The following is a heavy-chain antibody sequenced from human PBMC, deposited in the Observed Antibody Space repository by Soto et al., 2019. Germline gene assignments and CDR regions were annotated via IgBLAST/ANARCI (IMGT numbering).Heavy chain of an antibody. Sequence: PSETLCLTCTVSWGSIIRGGYYCSWIRQHPVKGLEWIGYISNSGSTYYNPSLRSRLSISVDTSKNQFSLKLSSVTAADTAVYYCARESLRLVPLGWFDPWGQGILVTVSS. CDR3: ARESLRLVPLGWFDP. CDR2: ISNSGST. CDR1: WGSIIRGGYY. J-gene: IGHJ5*02. V-gene: IGHV4-31*03. D-gene: IGHD3-9*01.